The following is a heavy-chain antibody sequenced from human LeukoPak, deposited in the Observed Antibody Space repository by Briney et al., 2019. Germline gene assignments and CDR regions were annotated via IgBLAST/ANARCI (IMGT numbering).Heavy chain of an antibody. CDR1: GFSFNTFA. CDR3: TKDSRGSYDGFWYGTYGMDV. J-gene: IGHJ6*02. D-gene: IGHD3-16*01. Sequence: PGGSLRLSCVASGFSFNTFALTWVHQAPGKGLEWVSTISDYPHYADSVRGRFTISRDNSRKTVFLQMNSLTPEDAATYYCTKDSRGSYDGFWYGTYGMDVWGQGTTVTVSS. V-gene: IGHV3-23*05. CDR2: ISDYP.